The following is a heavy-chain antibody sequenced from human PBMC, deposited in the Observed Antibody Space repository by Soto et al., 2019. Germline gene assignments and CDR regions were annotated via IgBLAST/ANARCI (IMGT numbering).Heavy chain of an antibody. D-gene: IGHD7-27*01. CDR2: INSDGGST. CDR3: ASSLLTPFDY. Sequence: GGSLRLSCAASGFTFSTYWMHWVRQVPGKGLVWVSRINSDGGSTTYADSVKGRFTISRDNAMSTLYLQLNSLRVEDTAVYYCASSLLTPFDYWGQGTLVTVSS. V-gene: IGHV3-74*01. J-gene: IGHJ4*02. CDR1: GFTFSTYW.